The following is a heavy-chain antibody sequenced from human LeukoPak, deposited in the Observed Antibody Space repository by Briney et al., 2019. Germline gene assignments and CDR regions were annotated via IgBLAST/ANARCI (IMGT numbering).Heavy chain of an antibody. CDR2: ISYDGSNK. CDR3: ARDLTGSGWYGYFDY. V-gene: IGHV3-30-3*01. CDR1: GFTFSSYA. D-gene: IGHD6-19*01. J-gene: IGHJ4*02. Sequence: PGRSLRLSCAASGFTFSSYAMHWVRQAPGKGLEWVAAISYDGSNKYYADSVKGRFTISRDNSKNTLYLQMNSLRAEDTAVYYCARDLTGSGWYGYFDYWGQGTLVTVSS.